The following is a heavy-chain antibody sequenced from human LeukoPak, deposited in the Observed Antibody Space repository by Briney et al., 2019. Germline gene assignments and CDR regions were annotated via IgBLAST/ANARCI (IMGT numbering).Heavy chain of an antibody. J-gene: IGHJ4*02. CDR3: AKPPEPAYYFDY. D-gene: IGHD1-14*01. Sequence: GGSLRLSCAASGFTFSSYGMHWVRQAPGKGLEWVAFTRYDGSNGYYADSVKGRFTISRDNSKNTLYLLMNSLRAEDTAVYYCAKPPEPAYYFDYWGQGTLVTVSS. V-gene: IGHV3-30*02. CDR1: GFTFSSYG. CDR2: TRYDGSNG.